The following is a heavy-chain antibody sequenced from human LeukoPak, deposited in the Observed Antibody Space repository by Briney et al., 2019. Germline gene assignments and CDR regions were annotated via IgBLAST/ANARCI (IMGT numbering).Heavy chain of an antibody. D-gene: IGHD6-13*01. CDR1: GGSISSYY. CDR3: ARHAYSSGWYSWFDP. Sequence: SETLSLTCTVSGGSISSYYWSWIRQPPGKGLEWIGYIYYSGSTNDNPSLKSRVTISVDTSKNQFSLKLTSVTAADTAMYYCARHAYSSGWYSWFDPWGQGTLVTVSS. J-gene: IGHJ5*02. V-gene: IGHV4-59*08. CDR2: IYYSGST.